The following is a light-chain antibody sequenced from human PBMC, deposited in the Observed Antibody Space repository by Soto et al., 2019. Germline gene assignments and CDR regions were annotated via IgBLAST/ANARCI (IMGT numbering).Light chain of an antibody. Sequence: DVQMTQSPSSVSASVGDRVTITCRASQGIGSWLAWYQQKPGKAPNLLIDTSSSLQSGAPSRFSGSRSGTDFTLTISSLQPEDFATYYCQQANSFPPTFGPGTKVDIK. V-gene: IGKV1D-12*01. CDR3: QQANSFPPT. CDR1: QGIGSW. J-gene: IGKJ3*01. CDR2: TSS.